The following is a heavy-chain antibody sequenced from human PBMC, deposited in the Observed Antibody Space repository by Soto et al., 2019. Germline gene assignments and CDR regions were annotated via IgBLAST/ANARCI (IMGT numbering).Heavy chain of an antibody. CDR2: IFHSGSP. Sequence: QVQLQESGPGLVKPSGTLSLTCAVSGGSVNVVKWWSWVRQSPGKGLEWIGDIFHSGSPNYNPSLKRRVTMSLDKTKNEVSLRLRSVTAADTAVYFCARSKGTSQDALDIWGQGTKVIVSS. J-gene: IGHJ3*02. V-gene: IGHV4-4*02. D-gene: IGHD2-2*01. CDR1: GGSVNVVKW. CDR3: ARSKGTSQDALDI.